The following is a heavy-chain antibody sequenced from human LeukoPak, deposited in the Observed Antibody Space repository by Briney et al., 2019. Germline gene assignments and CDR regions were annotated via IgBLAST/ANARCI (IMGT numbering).Heavy chain of an antibody. Sequence: PSETLSLTCAVSGGSISSYYWSWIRQPPGKGLEWIGYIYYSGSTNYNPSLKSRVTISVDTSKNQFSLKLSSVTAADTAVYYCARDENYYDNSGYYYRGYFQHWGQGTLVTVSS. CDR3: ARDENYYDNSGYYYRGYFQH. CDR1: GGSISSYY. V-gene: IGHV4-59*01. CDR2: IYYSGST. J-gene: IGHJ1*01. D-gene: IGHD3-22*01.